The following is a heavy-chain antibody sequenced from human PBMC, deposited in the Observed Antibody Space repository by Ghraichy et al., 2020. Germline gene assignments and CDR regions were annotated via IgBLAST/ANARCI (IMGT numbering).Heavy chain of an antibody. D-gene: IGHD4-17*01. CDR3: ARDGDYGDYYYYYGMDV. V-gene: IGHV3-11*01. CDR2: ISSSGSTI. Sequence: GGSLRLSCAASEFTFSDYYMSWIRQAPGKGLEWVSYISSSGSTIYYADSVKGRFTISRDNAKNSLYLQMNSLRAEDTAVYYCARDGDYGDYYYYYGMDVWGQGTTVTVSS. J-gene: IGHJ6*02. CDR1: EFTFSDYY.